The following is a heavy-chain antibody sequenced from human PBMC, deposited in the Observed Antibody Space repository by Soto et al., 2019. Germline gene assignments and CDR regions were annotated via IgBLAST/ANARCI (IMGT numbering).Heavy chain of an antibody. D-gene: IGHD3-22*01. Sequence: SGAKLVNHTQSLTQDCTFPGFSLSNKEVGVGWIRQPPGKALEWLALIYWNDDKRYSPSLKSRLTITKDTSKNQVVLTMTNMDPVDTATYYCAHALNYYDSSGYTTWGQGTLVTVSS. CDR1: GFSLSNKEVG. CDR3: AHALNYYDSSGYTT. CDR2: IYWNDDK. J-gene: IGHJ5*02. V-gene: IGHV2-5*01.